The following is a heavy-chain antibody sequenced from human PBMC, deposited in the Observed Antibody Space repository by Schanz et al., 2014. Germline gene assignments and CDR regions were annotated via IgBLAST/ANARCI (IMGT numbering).Heavy chain of an antibody. J-gene: IGHJ4*02. V-gene: IGHV1-69*04. D-gene: IGHD3-22*01. CDR3: ARDYYDSSGYYYCDY. CDR2: IISILGIP. CDR1: GGTFSSFG. Sequence: VQLEQSGAEVKKPGSSVKVSCKASGGTFSSFGINWVRQAPGQGLEWMGRIISILGIPNYAQKFQDKVTITADKSTSTAYMELSSLRSEDTAMYYCARDYYDSSGYYYCDYWGQGTLVTVSS.